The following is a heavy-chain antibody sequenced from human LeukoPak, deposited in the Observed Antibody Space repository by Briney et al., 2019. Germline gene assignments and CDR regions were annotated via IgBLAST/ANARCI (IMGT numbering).Heavy chain of an antibody. Sequence: PSETLSLTCTVSGGSMSSYYWSWIRQPPGKGLEWIGRMYTDGSTNYNPFLNSRVTMSVDTSKKRFSLRLNTVTAADTAVYYCATYDQKLSFDNWGQGTLVTVSS. D-gene: IGHD6-13*01. CDR3: ATYDQKLSFDN. CDR2: MYTDGST. CDR1: GGSMSSYY. V-gene: IGHV4-4*07. J-gene: IGHJ4*02.